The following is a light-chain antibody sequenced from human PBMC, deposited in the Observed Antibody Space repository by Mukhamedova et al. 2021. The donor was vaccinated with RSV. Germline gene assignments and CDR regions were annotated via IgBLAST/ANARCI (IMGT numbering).Light chain of an antibody. Sequence: SVGDRVTISCRASQNIRNYLNWYQQKPGKAPKLLIYAASNVQXGSGFSGSGSGTDFTLTISSLQPEDIATYYCQQSYSSPRTFGQG. V-gene: IGKV1-39*01. CDR2: AAS. CDR1: QNIRNY. J-gene: IGKJ1*01. CDR3: QQSYSSPRT.